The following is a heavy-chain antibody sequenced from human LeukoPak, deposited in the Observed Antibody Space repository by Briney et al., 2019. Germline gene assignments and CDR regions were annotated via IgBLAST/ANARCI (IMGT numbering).Heavy chain of an antibody. CDR1: GFTVSSNY. Sequence: GRSLRLSCAASGFTVSSNYMSWVRQAPGKGLEWVSVIYSGGSTYYADSVKGRFTISRDNSKNTLYLQMNSLRAEDTAVYYCARDLAGDGYSDYWGQGTLVTVSS. D-gene: IGHD5-24*01. CDR3: ARDLAGDGYSDY. CDR2: IYSGGST. J-gene: IGHJ4*02. V-gene: IGHV3-53*01.